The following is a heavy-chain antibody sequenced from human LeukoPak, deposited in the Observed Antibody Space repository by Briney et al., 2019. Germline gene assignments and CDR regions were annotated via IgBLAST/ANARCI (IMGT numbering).Heavy chain of an antibody. J-gene: IGHJ5*02. Sequence: PSETLSLTCTVSGDSISSYYWSWIRQPAGKGLEWIGRIYTRGSTNYNPSLKSRVTMSVDKSKNQFSLKLNSVTAADTAVSYCGRDPDNSDSSGAPGGGEPLVPVS. D-gene: IGHD3-22*01. CDR1: GDSISSYY. CDR2: IYTRGST. V-gene: IGHV4-4*07. CDR3: GRDPDNSDSSGAP.